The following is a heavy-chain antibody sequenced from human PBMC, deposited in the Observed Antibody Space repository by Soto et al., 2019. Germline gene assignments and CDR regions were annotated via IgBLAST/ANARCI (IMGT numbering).Heavy chain of an antibody. CDR1: GGSISSGYW. V-gene: IGHV4-4*02. Sequence: PSETLSLTCVVSGGSISSGYWWTWVRQSPGKGLEWVGEISHSGATNYNPSLKSRLTMSLDKSGKQFSLNLNSITAADTAVYYCARAASFYYDNTGYYHFDYWGQGSLVTVSS. D-gene: IGHD3-22*01. CDR2: ISHSGAT. CDR3: ARAASFYYDNTGYYHFDY. J-gene: IGHJ4*02.